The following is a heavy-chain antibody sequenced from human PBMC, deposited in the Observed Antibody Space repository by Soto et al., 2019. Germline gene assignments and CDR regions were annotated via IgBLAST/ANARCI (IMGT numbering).Heavy chain of an antibody. Sequence: SVKVSCKASGGTFSSYAISWVRQAPGQGLEWMGGIIPIFGTANYAQKFQGRVTITADKSTSTAYMELSSLRSEDTAVYYCARDGSDYYDSSGYYPTKTYYYYGMDVWGQGTTVTVSS. CDR1: GGTFSSYA. D-gene: IGHD3-22*01. CDR2: IIPIFGTA. J-gene: IGHJ6*02. CDR3: ARDGSDYYDSSGYYPTKTYYYYGMDV. V-gene: IGHV1-69*06.